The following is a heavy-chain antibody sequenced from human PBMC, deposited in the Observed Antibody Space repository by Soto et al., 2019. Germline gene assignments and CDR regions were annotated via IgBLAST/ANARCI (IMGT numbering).Heavy chain of an antibody. CDR2: ITVGGGGT. Sequence: PGGSLRLSCAASGFTFSTFAMSWVRQGPGKGLEWVSGITVGGGGTYYADSVKGRFTISRDNSKNTLHLQMDSLRAEDTALYYCAKGYCGTTSCSRGYFDSWGQGTLVTVSS. V-gene: IGHV3-23*01. CDR1: GFTFSTFA. J-gene: IGHJ4*02. CDR3: AKGYCGTTSCSRGYFDS. D-gene: IGHD2-2*01.